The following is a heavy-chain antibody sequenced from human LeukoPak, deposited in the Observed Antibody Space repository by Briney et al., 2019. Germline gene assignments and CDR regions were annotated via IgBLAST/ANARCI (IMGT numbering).Heavy chain of an antibody. CDR3: TTDPYSNYVSDWFDP. CDR1: GFTFSDYY. J-gene: IGHJ5*02. D-gene: IGHD4-11*01. Sequence: GGSLRLSCAASGFTFSDYYMSWIRQAPGKGLDWVSYISSSGSTIYYADSVKGRFTISRDNAKNSLYLQMSSLKTEDTAVYYCTTDPYSNYVSDWFDPWGQGTLVTVSS. CDR2: ISSSGSTI. V-gene: IGHV3-11*01.